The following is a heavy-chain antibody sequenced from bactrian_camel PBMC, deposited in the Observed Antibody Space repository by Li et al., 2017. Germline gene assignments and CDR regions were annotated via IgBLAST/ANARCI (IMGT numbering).Heavy chain of an antibody. D-gene: IGHD3*01. CDR2: IYTRGGTT. CDR1: GSIFSSHS. V-gene: IGHV3S54*01. CDR3: AADSMGPIKAACFDFNY. J-gene: IGHJ4*01. Sequence: HVQLVESGGGSVELGGSLTLSCTPLGSIFSSHSVAWFRQAPGQKREGVAAIYTRGGTTYYSDSVKGRFTISQDNAGNTLYLQMNSLKTEDTAVYYCAADSMGPIKAACFDFNYWGQGTQVTVS.